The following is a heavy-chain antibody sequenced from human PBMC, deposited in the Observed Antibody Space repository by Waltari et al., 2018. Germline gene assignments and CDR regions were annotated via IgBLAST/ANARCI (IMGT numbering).Heavy chain of an antibody. CDR2: FYYTGST. CDR3: ARDDYGDYSGRFFQH. J-gene: IGHJ1*01. D-gene: IGHD4-17*01. CDR1: GDSITSGDYY. Sequence: QVQLQESGPGLVKPSQTLSLSCTVSGDSITSGDYYWSWIRQPPGKGLEWIGNFYYTGSTYYNPSLESRVSISVDTSNKQFSLKLRSVTAADTAIYFCARDDYGDYSGRFFQHWGQSALVTVSS. V-gene: IGHV4-30-4*08.